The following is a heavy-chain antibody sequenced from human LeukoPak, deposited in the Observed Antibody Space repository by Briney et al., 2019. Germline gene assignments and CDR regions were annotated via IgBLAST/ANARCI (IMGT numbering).Heavy chain of an antibody. J-gene: IGHJ6*02. CDR1: GGSFSGYY. V-gene: IGHV4-30-4*08. CDR3: ARDRYYDSSGYYSGGYYYGMDV. Sequence: SETLSLTCAVYGGSFSGYYWSWIRQPPGKGLEWIGYIYYSGSTYYNPFLKSRVTISVDTSKNQFSLKLSSVTAADTAVYYCARDRYYDSSGYYSGGYYYGMDVWGQGTTVTVSS. CDR2: IYYSGST. D-gene: IGHD3-22*01.